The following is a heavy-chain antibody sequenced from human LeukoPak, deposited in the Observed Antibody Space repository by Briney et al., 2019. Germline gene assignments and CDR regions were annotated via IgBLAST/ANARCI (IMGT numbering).Heavy chain of an antibody. J-gene: IGHJ6*03. CDR3: GRVYCSTTSCYDYYDYHMDI. D-gene: IGHD2-2*01. V-gene: IGHV3-20*04. CDR2: TNWDGAST. Sequence: GGSLRLSCAASGFRFDDYGMSWVRHVPGKGLEWVSGTNWDGASTGYADPVKGRFTISRDNVKNFLYLQMNSLRVEDTALYFCGRVYCSTTSCYDYYDYHMDIWGKGTTVTVSS. CDR1: GFRFDDYG.